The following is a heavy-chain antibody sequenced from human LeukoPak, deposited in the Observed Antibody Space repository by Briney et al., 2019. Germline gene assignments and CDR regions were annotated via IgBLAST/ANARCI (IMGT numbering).Heavy chain of an antibody. D-gene: IGHD2-2*01. CDR1: GGSISGYY. CDR2: VYSSGTT. CDR3: ARDGPKDIVVVPAAIKYYYYYMDV. J-gene: IGHJ6*03. V-gene: IGHV4-4*08. Sequence: SETLSLTCTVSGGSISGYYWNWIRQTPGKGLEWIGYVYSSGTTKYNAALKSRVTISVDTSKNQFSLKLSSVTAADTAVYYCARDGPKDIVVVPAAIKYYYYYMDVWGKGTTVTVSS.